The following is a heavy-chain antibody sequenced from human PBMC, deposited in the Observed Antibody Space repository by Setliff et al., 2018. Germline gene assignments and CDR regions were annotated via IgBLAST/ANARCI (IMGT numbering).Heavy chain of an antibody. CDR3: AHIAGGGNSPRHDY. CDR1: GFSLSTSLVG. CDR2: IYWNDEK. Sequence: SGPTLVNPTQTLTLTCTFSGFSLSTSLVGVGWIRQPPGKALEWLALIYWNDEKRYSPSLKSRLTITKDTSKNQVVLTMTNMDPVDTATYYCAHIAGGGNSPRHDYWGRGTLVTVSS. V-gene: IGHV2-5*01. J-gene: IGHJ4*02. D-gene: IGHD2-21*01.